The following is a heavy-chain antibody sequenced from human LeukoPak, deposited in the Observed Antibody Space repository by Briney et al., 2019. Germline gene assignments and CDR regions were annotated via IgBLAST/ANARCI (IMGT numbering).Heavy chain of an antibody. D-gene: IGHD4-11*01. CDR2: ISTNNGNT. CDR3: ARDENYNKDY. J-gene: IGHJ4*02. CDR1: GYTFTSYS. V-gene: IGHV1-18*01. Sequence: ASVKVSCKASGYTFTSYSITWVRQAPGQGLEWMGWISTNNGNTEYTQKLQGRVTMTTDTSTSTAYMELRSLRSDDTAVYYCARDENYNKDYWGQGTLVTVSS.